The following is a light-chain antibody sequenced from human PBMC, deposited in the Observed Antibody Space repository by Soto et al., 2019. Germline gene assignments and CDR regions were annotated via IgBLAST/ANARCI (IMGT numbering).Light chain of an antibody. CDR1: QSVSSY. CDR2: DAS. Sequence: EIVLTQSPATLSLSPGERATLSCRTSQSVSSYLAWYQQKPGQAPRLLIYDASNRATGIPARFSGSGSGTDFTLTISSLEPEDFAVYYCQKHRNWPPLTFGGGTKVDIK. J-gene: IGKJ4*01. V-gene: IGKV3-11*01. CDR3: QKHRNWPPLT.